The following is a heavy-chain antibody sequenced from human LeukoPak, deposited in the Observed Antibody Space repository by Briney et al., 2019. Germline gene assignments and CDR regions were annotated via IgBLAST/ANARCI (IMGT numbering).Heavy chain of an antibody. CDR2: ISYDGSNK. CDR3: AKDRVSSSSWFDY. D-gene: IGHD6-13*01. V-gene: IGHV3-30*18. J-gene: IGHJ5*01. CDR1: GFTFSSYG. Sequence: GGSLRLSCAASGFTFSSYGMHWVRQAPGKGLEWVAVISYDGSNKYYADSVKGRFTISRDDSKNTLYLQMYSLRAEDTAVYYCAKDRVSSSSWFDYWGQGTLVTVSS.